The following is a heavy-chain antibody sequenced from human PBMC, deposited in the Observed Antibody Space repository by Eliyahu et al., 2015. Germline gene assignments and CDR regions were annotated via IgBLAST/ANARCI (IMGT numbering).Heavy chain of an antibody. CDR1: GGSXXXSSYX. D-gene: IGHD3-10*01. J-gene: IGHJ4*02. CDR2: IHSSGTT. Sequence: QLQLQESGPGLVKPSETLSLTCTVSGGSXXXSSYXXXWIRQPPGKGLECIGSIHSSGTTYXNPSLKSRVTTSVDTSKNQFSLKLSSVTAADTAVYYCTKGNTSPGAAGYWGQGTLVTVSS. V-gene: IGHV4-39*01. CDR3: TKGNTSPGAAGY.